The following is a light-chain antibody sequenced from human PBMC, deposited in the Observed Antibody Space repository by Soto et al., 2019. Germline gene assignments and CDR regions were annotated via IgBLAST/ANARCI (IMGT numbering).Light chain of an antibody. J-gene: IGLJ3*02. Sequence: GQSVTISCTGATSDLGAHDHVSWSQRRRGKGPNLSVYEVNNRPSGVPDRFSHPKSGNTASLPVAGLRAEHEADCYCRSFSRNHKVFGRGTKLTVL. CDR1: TSDLGAHDH. CDR2: EVN. CDR3: RSFSRNHKV. V-gene: IGLV2-8*01.